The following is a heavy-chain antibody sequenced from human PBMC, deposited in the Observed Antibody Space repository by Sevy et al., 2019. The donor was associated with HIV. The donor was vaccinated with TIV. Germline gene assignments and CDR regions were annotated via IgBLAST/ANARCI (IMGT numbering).Heavy chain of an antibody. CDR1: GFTFSSYS. CDR3: ARARRDYDAFDI. Sequence: GGSLRLSCAASGFTFSSYSMNWVHQAPGKGLEWVSYISSSSSTIYYADSVKGRFTISRDNAKNSLYLQMNSLRAEDTAVYYCARARRDYDAFDIWGQGTMVTVSS. J-gene: IGHJ3*02. D-gene: IGHD3-16*01. V-gene: IGHV3-48*01. CDR2: ISSSSSTI.